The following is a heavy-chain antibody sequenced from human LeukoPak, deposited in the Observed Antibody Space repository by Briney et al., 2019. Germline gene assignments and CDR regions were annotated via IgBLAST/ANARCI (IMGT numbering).Heavy chain of an antibody. J-gene: IGHJ3*02. Sequence: ASVKVSCKASGYTFTGYYMHWVRQAPGQGLEWMGRINPNSGGTNYAQKFQGRVTMTRDTSISTAYMELSRLRSDDTAVYYCARERSAYSSGWYSAFDIWGQGTMVTLSS. CDR3: ARERSAYSSGWYSAFDI. D-gene: IGHD6-19*01. CDR1: GYTFTGYY. V-gene: IGHV1-2*06. CDR2: INPNSGGT.